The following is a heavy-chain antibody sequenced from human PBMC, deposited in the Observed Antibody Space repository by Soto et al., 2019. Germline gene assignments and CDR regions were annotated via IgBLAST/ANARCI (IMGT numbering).Heavy chain of an antibody. D-gene: IGHD4-17*01. CDR1: GGSICGSSFH. J-gene: IGHJ4*02. V-gene: IGHV4-39*01. Sequence: SEPLSLTCSVSGGSICGSSFHCGWIRQPPGKGLEWIGSLYYSGSTYYNPSLKSRVTISVDTSKNQFSLKLSSVTAADTAVYYCARRRGGDSSFDYWGQGTLVTVSS. CDR3: ARRRGGDSSFDY. CDR2: LYYSGST.